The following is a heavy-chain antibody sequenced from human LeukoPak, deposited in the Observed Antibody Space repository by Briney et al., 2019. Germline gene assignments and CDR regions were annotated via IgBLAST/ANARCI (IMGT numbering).Heavy chain of an antibody. Sequence: PSETLSLTCAVYGGSFSGYYWSWIRQPPGKGLEWIGEINHSGSTNYNPSLKSRVTISVDTSKNQFSLKLGSVTAADTAVYYCASPYYYDSSASPGADYWGQGTLATVSS. CDR1: GGSFSGYY. D-gene: IGHD3-22*01. CDR2: INHSGST. J-gene: IGHJ4*02. V-gene: IGHV4-34*01. CDR3: ASPYYYDSSASPGADY.